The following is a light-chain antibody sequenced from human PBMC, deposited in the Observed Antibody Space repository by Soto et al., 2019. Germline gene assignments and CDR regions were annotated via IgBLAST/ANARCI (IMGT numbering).Light chain of an antibody. Sequence: EIVLTQSPDTLSLSPGQRATLSCRASQSVRSDYFAWYQQKPGQAPRVIIFGVSTRATGVPDSFSGSGSGTDFTLTISRLEPEDFALYYCQQYGNSPLTFGGGTKVEIK. J-gene: IGKJ4*01. CDR1: QSVRSDY. CDR3: QQYGNSPLT. V-gene: IGKV3-20*01. CDR2: GVS.